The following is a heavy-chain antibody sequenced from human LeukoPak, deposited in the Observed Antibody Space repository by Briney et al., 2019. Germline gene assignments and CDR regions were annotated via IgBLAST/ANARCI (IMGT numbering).Heavy chain of an antibody. J-gene: IGHJ6*02. V-gene: IGHV3-7*03. Sequence: GGSLRLSCAASGFTFSRHWKSWVRQAPGKGLEWVANIKQDGSEKYYVDSVKGRFTISRDNAKNSLYLQMNSLRAEDTAVYYCARDQGIQLWFGYYYYYGMDVWGQGTTVTVSS. D-gene: IGHD5-18*01. CDR2: IKQDGSEK. CDR3: ARDQGIQLWFGYYYYYGMDV. CDR1: GFTFSRHW.